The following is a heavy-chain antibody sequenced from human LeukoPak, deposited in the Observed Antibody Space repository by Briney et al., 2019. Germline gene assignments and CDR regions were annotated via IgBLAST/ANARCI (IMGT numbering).Heavy chain of an antibody. CDR3: TRGIYCSSTTCYYYYYYMDV. V-gene: IGHV4-4*07. J-gene: IGHJ6*03. Sequence: SETLSLTCTVSGGSISAYYWSWIRQPAGKGLEWIGRIYTSGSTNYNPSLKSRVTMSLDTSKNQFSLKLSSVTAADTAVYYCTRGIYCSSTTCYYYYYYMDVWGKGTTVTVSS. CDR2: IYTSGST. CDR1: GGSISAYY. D-gene: IGHD2-2*01.